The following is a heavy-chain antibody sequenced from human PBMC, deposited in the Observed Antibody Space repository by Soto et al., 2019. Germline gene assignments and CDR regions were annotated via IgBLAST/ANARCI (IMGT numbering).Heavy chain of an antibody. CDR2: INGYNGNT. CDR3: ARMGDVPYYYYGMDV. J-gene: IGHJ6*02. V-gene: IGHV1-18*01. CDR1: GCTFTSYG. Sequence: QVQLVQSGAEVKKPGASVKVSCKASGCTFTSYGISWVRQAPGQGLEWMGWINGYNGNTNHAQKLQGRVTMSTDTSTITAYMELRSLRSDDSAVYYCARMGDVPYYYYGMDVWGQGTTVTVSS. D-gene: IGHD3-16*01.